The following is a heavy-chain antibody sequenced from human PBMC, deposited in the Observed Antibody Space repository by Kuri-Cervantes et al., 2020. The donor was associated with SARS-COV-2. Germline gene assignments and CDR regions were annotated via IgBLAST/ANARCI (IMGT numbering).Heavy chain of an antibody. CDR1: GFTFSSYW. CDR3: AKDPLHYDSYDFWSGYYTGYFDY. V-gene: IGHV3-74*01. D-gene: IGHD3-3*01. J-gene: IGHJ4*02. Sequence: GGSLRLSCAASGFTFSSYWMHWVRQAPGKGLVWVSRINSDGSSTSYADSVKGRFTISRDNAKNTLYLQMNSLRAEDTAVYYCAKDPLHYDSYDFWSGYYTGYFDYWGQGTLVTVSS. CDR2: INSDGSST.